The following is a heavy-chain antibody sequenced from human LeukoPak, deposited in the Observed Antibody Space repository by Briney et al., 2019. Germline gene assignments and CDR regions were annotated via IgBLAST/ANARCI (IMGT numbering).Heavy chain of an antibody. D-gene: IGHD2-21*02. CDR1: GFTFTTYW. J-gene: IGHJ3*01. Sequence: GGSLRLSCAASGFTFTTYWMSWVRQAPGKGLEWVSYITRSSSTIYYADSVKGRFTISRDNDKNLLYLQMNSLRVEDTALYYCARDKTPYCGRDCYAFDVWGQGTMVTVSS. CDR3: ARDKTPYCGRDCYAFDV. CDR2: ITRSSSTI. V-gene: IGHV3-48*04.